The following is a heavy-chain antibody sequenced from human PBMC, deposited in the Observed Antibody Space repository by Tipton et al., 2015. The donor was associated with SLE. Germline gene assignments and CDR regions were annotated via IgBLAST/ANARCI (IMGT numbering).Heavy chain of an antibody. CDR1: GVSISNFY. Sequence: TLSLTCTVSGVSISNFYWSWIRQPAGKGLEWIGRIYSSGSTNYNPSLKSRVTMSVDTSQNQFSLKLSSVTAADTALYYCARDRSGSQWGEYYFYGLDVWGQGTTVSVSS. J-gene: IGHJ6*02. D-gene: IGHD1-26*01. V-gene: IGHV4-4*07. CDR3: ARDRSGSQWGEYYFYGLDV. CDR2: IYSSGST.